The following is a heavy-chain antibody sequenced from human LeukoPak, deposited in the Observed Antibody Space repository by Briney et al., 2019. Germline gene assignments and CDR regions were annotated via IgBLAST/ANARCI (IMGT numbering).Heavy chain of an antibody. V-gene: IGHV3-21*01. CDR1: GFTFSSYS. D-gene: IGHD2-15*01. Sequence: GGSLRLSCVASGFTFSSYSMNWVRQVPGKGLEWVSGVNGDGSHSDYADSVKGRFTISRDNAKNSLYLQMNSLRDEDTAVYYCARDGYCSSGSCYGSYDYWGQGTLVTVSS. J-gene: IGHJ4*02. CDR3: ARDGYCSSGSCYGSYDY. CDR2: VNGDGSHS.